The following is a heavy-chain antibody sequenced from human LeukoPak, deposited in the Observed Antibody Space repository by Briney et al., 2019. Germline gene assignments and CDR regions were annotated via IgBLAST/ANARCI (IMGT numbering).Heavy chain of an antibody. CDR3: ARRGYYYDPIDI. V-gene: IGHV4-39*01. CDR1: GGSISSSSYY. CDR2: IYYSGST. J-gene: IGHJ3*02. Sequence: PSETLSLTCTVSGGSISSSSYYWGWIRQPPGKGLEWIGSIYYSGSTYYNPSLKSRVTISVDTSKNQFSLKLSSVTAADTAVYYCARRGYYYDPIDIWGQGTMVTVSS. D-gene: IGHD3-22*01.